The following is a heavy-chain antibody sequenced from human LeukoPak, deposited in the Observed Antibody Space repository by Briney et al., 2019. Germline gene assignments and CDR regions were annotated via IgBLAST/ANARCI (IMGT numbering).Heavy chain of an antibody. V-gene: IGHV3-9*01. CDR2: ISWNSGSI. Sequence: GRSLRLSCAASGFTFNNYAMNWVRQAPGKGLEWVSGISWNSGSIGYADSVKGRFTISRDNAKNSLYLQMNSLRAEDTALYYCAKSDSSGYYYGLGNYWGQGTLVTVSS. CDR3: AKSDSSGYYYGLGNY. J-gene: IGHJ4*02. CDR1: GFTFNNYA. D-gene: IGHD3-22*01.